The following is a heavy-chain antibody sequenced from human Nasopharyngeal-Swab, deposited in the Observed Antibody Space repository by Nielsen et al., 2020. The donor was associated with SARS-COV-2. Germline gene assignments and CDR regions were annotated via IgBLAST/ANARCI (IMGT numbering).Heavy chain of an antibody. D-gene: IGHD6-19*01. J-gene: IGHJ6*02. V-gene: IGHV3-7*01. CDR2: IKEDGSET. Sequence: GESLKISCAASGFSVSTYWMTWVRQDPGRGLEWIANIKEDGSETYYVDSVKGRFTISRDNAKNSLYLQMNSLRGEDTAVYFCARDPSSGWYPSYYYGMDVWGQGTTVTVSS. CDR1: GFSVSTYW. CDR3: ARDPSSGWYPSYYYGMDV.